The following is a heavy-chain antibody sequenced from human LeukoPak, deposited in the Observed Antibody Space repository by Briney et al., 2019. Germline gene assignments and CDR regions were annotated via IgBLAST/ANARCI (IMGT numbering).Heavy chain of an antibody. J-gene: IGHJ4*02. CDR1: GYTFTGYY. CDR3: ASADLEYSSSWYYFDY. D-gene: IGHD6-13*01. CDR2: INPNSGGT. Sequence: ASVKVSCKASGYTFTGYYMHWVRQAPGQGLEWMGWINPNSGGTNYAQKFQGRVTMTRDTSISTAYMELSRLRSDDTAVYYCASADLEYSSSWYYFDYWGQETLVTVSS. V-gene: IGHV1-2*02.